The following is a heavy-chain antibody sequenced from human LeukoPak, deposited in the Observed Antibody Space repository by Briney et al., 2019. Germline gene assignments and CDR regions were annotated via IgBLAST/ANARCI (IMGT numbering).Heavy chain of an antibody. D-gene: IGHD5-12*01. V-gene: IGHV5-51*01. CDR2: IYPGDSDT. CDR3: ARHRALSGYDSGDAFDI. CDR1: GYSFTSYW. Sequence: GESLKISCKGSGYSFTSYWIGWVRQMPGKGLEWMGIIYPGDSDTRYSPSFQGQVTISADKSISTAYLQWSSLKASDTAMYYCARHRALSGYDSGDAFDIWGQGTMVTVSS. J-gene: IGHJ3*02.